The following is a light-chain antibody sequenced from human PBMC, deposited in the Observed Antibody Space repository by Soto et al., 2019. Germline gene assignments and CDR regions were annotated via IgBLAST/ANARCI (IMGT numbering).Light chain of an antibody. CDR1: QSISSW. J-gene: IGKJ1*01. CDR2: KAS. Sequence: DIQMTHSPSTLSASVGDRVTITCRTSQSISSWLAWYQQKPGKAPKLLIYKASSLESGVPSRFSGSGSGTEFTLTISSLQPDDFATYYCQQYNSYWGTFGQGTKVDIK. CDR3: QQYNSYWGT. V-gene: IGKV1-5*03.